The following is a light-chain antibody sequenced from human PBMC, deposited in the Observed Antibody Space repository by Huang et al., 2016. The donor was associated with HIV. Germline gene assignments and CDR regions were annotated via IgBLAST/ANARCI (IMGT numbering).Light chain of an antibody. CDR1: QSVSSY. V-gene: IGKV3-11*01. Sequence: IVLTQSPATLSLSPGERATLPCRASQSVSSYFAWYQQKPGQAPMLLIYDASNRATGIPARFSGSRSETDFTLTISSLEPEDFAVYYCQQRSNWRSTFGPGTQVDIK. J-gene: IGKJ3*01. CDR2: DAS. CDR3: QQRSNWRST.